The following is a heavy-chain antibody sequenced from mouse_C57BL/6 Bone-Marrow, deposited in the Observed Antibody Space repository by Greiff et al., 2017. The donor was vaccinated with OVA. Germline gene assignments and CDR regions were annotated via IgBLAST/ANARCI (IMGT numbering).Heavy chain of an antibody. J-gene: IGHJ2*01. D-gene: IGHD2-1*01. V-gene: IGHV1-69*01. CDR3: ARDYCNYFDY. CDR1: GYTFTSYW. CDR2: IDPSDSYT. Sequence: VKLQESGAELVMPGASVKLSCKASGYTFTSYWMHWVKQRPGQGLEWIGEIDPSDSYTNYNQKFKGKSTLTVDKSSSTAYMQLSSLTSEDSAVYYCARDYCNYFDYWGQGTTLTVSS.